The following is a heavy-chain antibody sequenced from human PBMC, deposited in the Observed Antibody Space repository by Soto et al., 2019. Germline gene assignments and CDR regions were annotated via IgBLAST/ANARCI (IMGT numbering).Heavy chain of an antibody. V-gene: IGHV1-18*01. CDR1: GYTFTSYG. J-gene: IGHJ4*02. Sequence: QVQLVQSGAEVKKPGASVKVSGKASGYTFTSYGISWVRQAPGQGLEWMGWISAYNGNTNYAQKRQGRVTMTTDTPPRTAYMELRSLRSDATAGYYCARALSGYITHFDYWGQGTLVTVPS. CDR2: ISAYNGNT. D-gene: IGHD3-22*01. CDR3: ARALSGYITHFDY.